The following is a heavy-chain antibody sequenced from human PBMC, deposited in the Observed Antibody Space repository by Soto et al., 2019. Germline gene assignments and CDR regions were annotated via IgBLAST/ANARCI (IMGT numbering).Heavy chain of an antibody. D-gene: IGHD3-10*01. J-gene: IGHJ6*02. CDR2: IIPIFGTA. V-gene: IGHV1-69*13. Sequence: ASVKVSCKASGGTFSSYAISWVRQAPGQGLEWMGGIIPIFGTANYAQKFQGRVTITADESTSTAYMELSSLRSEDTAVYYCARGGSGRYYYGSGSYYNRYYYGMDVWGQGTTVTVSS. CDR3: ARGGSGRYYYGSGSYYNRYYYGMDV. CDR1: GGTFSSYA.